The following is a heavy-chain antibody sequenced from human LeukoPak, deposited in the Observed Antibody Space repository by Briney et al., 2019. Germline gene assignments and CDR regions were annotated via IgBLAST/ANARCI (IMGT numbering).Heavy chain of an antibody. V-gene: IGHV4-59*08. J-gene: IGHJ4*02. CDR1: GGSISSYY. CDR2: IYYSGST. CDR3: ASGMGFGDLFFDY. D-gene: IGHD3-10*01. Sequence: PSETLSLTCTVSGGSISSYYWSWIRQPPGKGLEWIGYIYYSGSTNYNPSLKSRVTTSVDTSKNQFSLKLSSVTAADTAVYYCASGMGFGDLFFDYWGQGTLVTVSS.